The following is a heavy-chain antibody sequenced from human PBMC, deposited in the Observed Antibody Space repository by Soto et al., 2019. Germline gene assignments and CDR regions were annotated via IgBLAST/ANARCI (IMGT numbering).Heavy chain of an antibody. Sequence: KFQGRVTITRDTSASTAYMELSSLRSEDTAVYYCARDAYISGYYQFDYWGQGTLVTVSS. D-gene: IGHD6-19*01. J-gene: IGHJ4*02. CDR3: ARDAYISGYYQFDY. V-gene: IGHV1-3*01.